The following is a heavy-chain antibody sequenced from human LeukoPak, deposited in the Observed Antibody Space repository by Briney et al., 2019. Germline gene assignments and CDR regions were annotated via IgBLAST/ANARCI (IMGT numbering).Heavy chain of an antibody. V-gene: IGHV3-9*01. CDR1: GFIFNNYA. D-gene: IGHD6-19*01. J-gene: IGHJ4*02. CDR2: ISWNSGSI. CDR3: AKDNRRHYTSGPNPDSLH. Sequence: GGSLRLSCAGSGFIFNNYAMHWVRQPPGKGLEWVSGISWNSGSIDYVDSVKGRFTISRDNAKNSLYLQMNSLRVEDTAFYYCAKDNRRHYTSGPNPDSLHWGQGALVTVSS.